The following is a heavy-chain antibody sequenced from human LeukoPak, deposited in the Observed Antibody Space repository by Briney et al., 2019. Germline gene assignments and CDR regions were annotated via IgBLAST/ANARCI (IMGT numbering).Heavy chain of an antibody. D-gene: IGHD5-24*01. CDR2: ISWNSGSI. J-gene: IGHJ5*02. V-gene: IGHV3-9*01. CDR3: AKVAEMDTILGKFDN. CDR1: GFTFDDYA. Sequence: GGSLRLSCAASGFTFDDYAMHWVRQAPGKGLEWVSGISWNSGSIGYADSVKGRFTISRDNSRNTLFLQMNSLRAEDTAVYYCAKVAEMDTILGKFDNWGQGTLVTVSS.